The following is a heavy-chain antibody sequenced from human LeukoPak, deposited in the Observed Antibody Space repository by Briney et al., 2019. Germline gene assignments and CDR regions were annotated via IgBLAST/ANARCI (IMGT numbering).Heavy chain of an antibody. CDR2: IIPIFGTA. J-gene: IGHJ4*02. CDR3: ARDREYYDSSGYLDY. CDR1: GGTFSSYA. Sequence: LVKVSCKASGGTFSSYAISWVRQAPGQGLEWMGGIIPIFGTANYAQKFQGRVTITADESTSTAYMELSSLRSEDTAVYYCARDREYYDSSGYLDYWGQGTLVTVSS. D-gene: IGHD3-22*01. V-gene: IGHV1-69*01.